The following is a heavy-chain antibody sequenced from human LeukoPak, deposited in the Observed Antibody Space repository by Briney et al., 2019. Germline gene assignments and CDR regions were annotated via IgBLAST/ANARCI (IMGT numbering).Heavy chain of an antibody. J-gene: IGHJ4*02. D-gene: IGHD1-26*01. CDR1: GGSISSYY. CDR2: IYYSGST. V-gene: IGHV4-59*01. Sequence: PSETLSLTCTVSGGSISSYYWSWLRQPPGKGLEWIGYIYYSGSTNYNPSLKSRVTISVDTSKNQFSLKLSSVTAADTAVYYCAREEWELLAFDYWGQGTLVTVSS. CDR3: AREEWELLAFDY.